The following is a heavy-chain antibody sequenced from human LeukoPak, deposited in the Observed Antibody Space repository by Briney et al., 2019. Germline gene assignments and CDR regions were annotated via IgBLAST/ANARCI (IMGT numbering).Heavy chain of an antibody. D-gene: IGHD7-27*01. J-gene: IGHJ4*02. CDR3: ARDPLGNAQGGFDY. CDR1: GFTVSSNY. CDR2: IYSGGST. Sequence: GGSLRLSCAASGFTVSSNYMSWVRQAPGKGLEWVSVIYSGGSTYYADSVKGRFTISRDNSKNTLYLQLNSLRAEDTAVYYCARDPLGNAQGGFDYWGQGTLVTVSS. V-gene: IGHV3-66*02.